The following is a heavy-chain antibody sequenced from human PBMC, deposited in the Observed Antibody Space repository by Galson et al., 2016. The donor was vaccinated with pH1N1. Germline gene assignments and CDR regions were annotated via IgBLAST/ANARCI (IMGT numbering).Heavy chain of an antibody. V-gene: IGHV1-18*01. J-gene: IGHJ4*02. CDR2: ISGYNGNT. Sequence: SVKVSCKASGYTFISYDISWVRQAPGQALEWMGRISGYNGNTNYAQKLQGRVTMTTDTSTSTAYMELRSLRSDDTAVYYCAIAGYGDYVGYFYYWGQGTLVTVSS. CDR3: AIAGYGDYVGYFYY. D-gene: IGHD4-17*01. CDR1: GYTFISYD.